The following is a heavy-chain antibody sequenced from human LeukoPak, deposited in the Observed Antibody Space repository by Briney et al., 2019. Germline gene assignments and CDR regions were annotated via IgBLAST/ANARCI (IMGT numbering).Heavy chain of an antibody. CDR3: ARDTYVYSHFDY. CDR2: IDWDDDK. D-gene: IGHD5-18*01. V-gene: IGHV2-70*11. CDR1: GFSLSTSGMC. Sequence: SGPTLVKPTQTLTLTCTFSGFSLSTSGMCVSWIRQPPGKALEWLARIDWDDDKYYITSLKTRLTISKDTSKNQVVLTMTNMDPVDTATYYCARDTYVYSHFDYWGQGTLVTVSS. J-gene: IGHJ4*02.